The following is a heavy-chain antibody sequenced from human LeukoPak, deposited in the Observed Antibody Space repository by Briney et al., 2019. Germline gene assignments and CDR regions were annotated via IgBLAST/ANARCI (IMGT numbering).Heavy chain of an antibody. J-gene: IGHJ4*02. CDR1: GGTFSSYA. V-gene: IGHV1-69*05. CDR3: ARDLTVFRTATPGY. CDR2: IIPIFGTA. D-gene: IGHD5-24*01. Sequence: GASVKVSCKASGGTFSSYAISWVRQAPGQGLEWMGGIIPIFGTANYAQKFQGRVTITTDESTSTAYMELSSLRSEDTAVYYCARDLTVFRTATPGYWGQGTLVTVSS.